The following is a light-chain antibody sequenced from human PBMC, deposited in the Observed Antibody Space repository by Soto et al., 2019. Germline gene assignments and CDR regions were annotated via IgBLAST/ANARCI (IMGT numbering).Light chain of an antibody. CDR3: QQYAASPRT. Sequence: EIVLTQSPGTLSLSPRERATLSCRASQSIGNNNLAWYQHKPGQAPRLLIYGASNRAPGIPDRFSGSGSGTDFTLTIRRLEPEDFAIYYCQQYAASPRTFGQGTQVEVK. V-gene: IGKV3-20*01. CDR2: GAS. J-gene: IGKJ1*01. CDR1: QSIGNNN.